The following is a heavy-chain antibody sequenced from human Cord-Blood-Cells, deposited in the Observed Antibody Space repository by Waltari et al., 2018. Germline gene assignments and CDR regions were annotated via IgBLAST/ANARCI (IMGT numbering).Heavy chain of an antibody. J-gene: IGHJ5*02. CDR2: IYYSGST. V-gene: IGHV4-59*11. D-gene: IGHD2-2*01. CDR1: GGSISSHY. CDR3: ARAPKGGQLLNWFDP. Sequence: QVQLQESGPGLVKPSETLSLTCTVSGGSISSHYWSWIRQPPGKGLEWIGYIYYSGSTNDNPSLKRRVTISVDTSKNQFSLKLSSVTAADTAVYYCARAPKGGQLLNWFDPWGQGTLVTVSS.